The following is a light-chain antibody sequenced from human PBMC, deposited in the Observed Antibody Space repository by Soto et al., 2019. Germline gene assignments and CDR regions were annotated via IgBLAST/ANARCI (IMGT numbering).Light chain of an antibody. CDR2: DAS. Sequence: EIVMTQSPATLAVSPGERVTLSCRASQSVGRNLAWYQQKPGQAHRLLIYDASPRATTIPARFSGSGSETEFTLTIRSLQSEDLAVYYCQQYNNWPYTFGQGTKLEIK. J-gene: IGKJ2*01. V-gene: IGKV3-15*01. CDR3: QQYNNWPYT. CDR1: QSVGRN.